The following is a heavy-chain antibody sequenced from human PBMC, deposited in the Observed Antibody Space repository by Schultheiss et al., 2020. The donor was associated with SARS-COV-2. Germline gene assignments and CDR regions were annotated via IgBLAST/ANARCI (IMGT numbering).Heavy chain of an antibody. D-gene: IGHD2-2*01. CDR2: IYYSGST. Sequence: SETLSLTCTVSGGSISSYYLSWIRQPPGKGLEWIGYIYYSGSTNYNPSLKSRVTISVDTSKNQFSLKLSSVTAADTAVYYCARGNIVVVPAAGGYGMDVWGQGTTVTVSS. CDR3: ARGNIVVVPAAGGYGMDV. J-gene: IGHJ6*02. V-gene: IGHV4-59*08. CDR1: GGSISSYY.